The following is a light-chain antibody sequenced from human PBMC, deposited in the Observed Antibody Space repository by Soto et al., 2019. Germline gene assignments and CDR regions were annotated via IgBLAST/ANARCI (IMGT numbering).Light chain of an antibody. V-gene: IGLV2-14*03. CDR1: SSDIGGYDY. Sequence: QSALTQPASVSGSPGQSITISCTGSSSDIGGYDYVCWYQQRPGEAPQLLIYDVSNRPSGVSNRFSASKSGSTASLTISGLQDEDEADYYCTSYTGNSDPYVFGSGTKLTVL. J-gene: IGLJ1*01. CDR2: DVS. CDR3: TSYTGNSDPYV.